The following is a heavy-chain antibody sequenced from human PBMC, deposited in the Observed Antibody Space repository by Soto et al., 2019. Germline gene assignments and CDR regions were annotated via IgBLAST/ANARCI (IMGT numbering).Heavy chain of an antibody. D-gene: IGHD3-10*01. CDR2: IYYSGNT. J-gene: IGHJ5*02. Sequence: QVHLQESGPGLVKPSQTLSLTCTVSGVSISGSDFYWNWIRQHPGKGLEWIGYIYYSGNTYYNPSLKSRVTISVDTSKNQFSLKLNSVTAADTALYYCARGQYYGSGGFYNWFDPWGRGTLVTVSS. V-gene: IGHV4-31*03. CDR3: ARGQYYGSGGFYNWFDP. CDR1: GVSISGSDFY.